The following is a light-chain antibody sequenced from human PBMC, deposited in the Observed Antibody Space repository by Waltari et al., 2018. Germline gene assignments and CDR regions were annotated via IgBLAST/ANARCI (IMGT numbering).Light chain of an antibody. CDR3: QQYDNLPLT. V-gene: IGKV1-33*01. CDR1: QDISNY. J-gene: IGKJ3*01. Sequence: DFQITQSPSSLSASIVDRVTITCQASQDISNYLNWYQQKPGKAPKLLIYDANNLETGVPSRFSGSGSGTDFTLTISSLQPEDIATYYCQQYDNLPLTFGHGTKVNIK. CDR2: DAN.